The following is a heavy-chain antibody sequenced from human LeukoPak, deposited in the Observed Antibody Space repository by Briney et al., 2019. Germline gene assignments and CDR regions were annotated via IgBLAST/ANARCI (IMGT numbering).Heavy chain of an antibody. CDR1: GFTSGLTFSTYA. V-gene: IGHV3-33*08. D-gene: IGHD3-22*01. CDR2: IWYDGSNK. Sequence: GGSLRLSCTASGFTSGLTFSTYAMSWVRQAPGKGLEWVAVIWYDGSNKYYADSVKGRFTISRDNSKNTLYLQMNSLRAEDTAVYYCARGSYDSSGYYLLPTDYWGQGTLVTVSS. CDR3: ARGSYDSSGYYLLPTDY. J-gene: IGHJ4*02.